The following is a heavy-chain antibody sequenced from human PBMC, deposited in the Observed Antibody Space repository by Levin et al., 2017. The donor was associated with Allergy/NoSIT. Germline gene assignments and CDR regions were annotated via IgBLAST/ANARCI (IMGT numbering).Heavy chain of an antibody. CDR2: IGSSSAYI. J-gene: IGHJ4*02. D-gene: IGHD3-3*01. CDR3: ARDMETFDFWSPPEY. Sequence: PGGSLRLSCAASGFSLRSYSMNWVRQAPGKGLEWVSSIGSSSAYIYYADSVKGRFTTSRDNAKNSLYLQLNSLRAEDTAVYYCARDMETFDFWSPPEYWGQGTLVTVSS. V-gene: IGHV3-21*01. CDR1: GFSLRSYS.